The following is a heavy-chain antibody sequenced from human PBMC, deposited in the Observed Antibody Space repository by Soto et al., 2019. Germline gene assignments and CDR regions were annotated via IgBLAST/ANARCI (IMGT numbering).Heavy chain of an antibody. Sequence: QVQLVQSGAEVKKPGASVKVSCKASGYTFTSYAMHWMRQAPGQRIEWMGWINAGNGNTKYSQKFQGRVTITRDTSASTAYMELSSLRSEDTDVYYCARGGSLYWYFDLWGRGTLVTVSS. CDR1: GYTFTSYA. CDR3: ARGGSLYWYFDL. V-gene: IGHV1-3*01. CDR2: INAGNGNT. D-gene: IGHD1-26*01. J-gene: IGHJ2*01.